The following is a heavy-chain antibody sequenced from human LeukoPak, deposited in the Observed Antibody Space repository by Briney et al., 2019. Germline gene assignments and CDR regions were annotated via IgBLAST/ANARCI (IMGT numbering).Heavy chain of an antibody. CDR1: GFTVITND. CDR2: IKQDGSDK. J-gene: IGHJ5*02. CDR3: ARGSGDNWFDP. Sequence: GGSLRLSCAASGFTVITNDMTWVRQAPGKGLEWVANIKQDGSDKYYVDSVKGRFTISRDNAKNSLFLQVNSLRAEDTAVYYCARGSGDNWFDPWGQGTLVTVSS. D-gene: IGHD3-10*01. V-gene: IGHV3-7*01.